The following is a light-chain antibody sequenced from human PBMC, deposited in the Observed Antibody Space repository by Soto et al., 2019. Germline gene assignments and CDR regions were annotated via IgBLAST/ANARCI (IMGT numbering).Light chain of an antibody. CDR3: QQYYSTPRT. J-gene: IGKJ1*01. CDR1: QSVLYSSNNKNY. CDR2: WAS. Sequence: DNVMTASRYARALSPVVRATFNCKSRQSVLYSSNNKNYLAWYQQKPGQPPKLLIYWASTRESGVPDRFSGSGSGTDFTLTISSLQAEDVAVYYCQQYYSTPRTFGQGTKVDIK. V-gene: IGKV4-1*01.